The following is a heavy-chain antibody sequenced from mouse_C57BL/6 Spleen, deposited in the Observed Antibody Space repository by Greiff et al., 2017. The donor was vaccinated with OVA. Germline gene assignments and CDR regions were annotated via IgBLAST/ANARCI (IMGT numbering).Heavy chain of an antibody. CDR3: ARSGRSSSDY. V-gene: IGHV1-64*01. CDR2: IHPNSGST. CDR1: GYPFTSYW. D-gene: IGHD1-1*01. J-gene: IGHJ2*01. Sequence: VQLQQPGAELVKPGASVKLSCKASGYPFTSYWMHWVKQRPGQGLEWIGMIHPNSGSTNYNEKFKSKATLTVDKSSSTAYMQLSSLTSEDSAVYYCARSGRSSSDYWGQGTTLTVSS.